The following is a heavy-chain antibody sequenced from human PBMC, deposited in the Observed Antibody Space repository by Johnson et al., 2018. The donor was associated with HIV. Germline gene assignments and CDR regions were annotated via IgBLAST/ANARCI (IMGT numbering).Heavy chain of an antibody. J-gene: IGHJ3*02. CDR1: GFTVSSNY. D-gene: IGHD5-24*01. V-gene: IGHV3-66*02. CDR2: IYSGVST. CDR3: ARDQFGTISTGGDGAFDI. Sequence: VQLVESGGVFVQPGGSLRLSCAASGFTVSSNYISWVRQAPGKGLEWVSVIYSGVSTYYADSVKGRFTISRDTSRNALYLQMNSLRAEDTAVFYCARDQFGTISTGGDGAFDIWGQGTMVTVAS.